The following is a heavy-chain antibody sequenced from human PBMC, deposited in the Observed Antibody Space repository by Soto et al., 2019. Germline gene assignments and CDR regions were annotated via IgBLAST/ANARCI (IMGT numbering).Heavy chain of an antibody. Sequence: GESLKISCAASGFTFSSYWMHWVRQAPGKGLVWVSRINSDGSSTSYADSVKGRFTISRDNAKNTLYLQMNSLRAEDTTVYYCARDDSSGYISDAFDIWGQGTMVTVSS. CDR2: INSDGSST. CDR1: GFTFSSYW. D-gene: IGHD3-22*01. J-gene: IGHJ3*02. V-gene: IGHV3-74*01. CDR3: ARDDSSGYISDAFDI.